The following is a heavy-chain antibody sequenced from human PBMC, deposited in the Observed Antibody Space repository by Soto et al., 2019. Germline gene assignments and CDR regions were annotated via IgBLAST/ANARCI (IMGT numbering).Heavy chain of an antibody. V-gene: IGHV3-23*01. CDR2: ISGSGGST. CDR3: AKDASLGYCSGGSCSTDFDY. J-gene: IGHJ4*02. D-gene: IGHD2-15*01. Sequence: EVQLLESGGGLVQPGGSLRLSCAASGFTFSSYAMSWVRQAPGKGLEWVSAISGSGGSTYYADSVKGRFTISRDNSKNTLYLQMNSLRAEDTAVYYCAKDASLGYCSGGSCSTDFDYWGQGTLATVSS. CDR1: GFTFSSYA.